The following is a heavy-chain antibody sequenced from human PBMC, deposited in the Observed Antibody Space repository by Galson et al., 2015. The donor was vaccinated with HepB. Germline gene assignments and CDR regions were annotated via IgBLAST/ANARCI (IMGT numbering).Heavy chain of an antibody. CDR3: ARDDSGGYSWGVDAFDI. Sequence: SLRLSCAASGFTFSSYSMNWVRQAPGKGLEWVSSISSSSSYIYYADSVKGRFTISRDNAKNSLYLQMNSLRAEDTAVYYCARDDSGGYSWGVDAFDIWGQGTMVTVSS. CDR1: GFTFSSYS. D-gene: IGHD5-18*01. V-gene: IGHV3-21*01. J-gene: IGHJ3*02. CDR2: ISSSSSYI.